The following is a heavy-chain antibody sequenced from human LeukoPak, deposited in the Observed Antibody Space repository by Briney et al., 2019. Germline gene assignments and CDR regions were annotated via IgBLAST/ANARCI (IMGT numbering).Heavy chain of an antibody. V-gene: IGHV3-23*01. CDR3: AKENHIAVAGSGVDY. CDR1: GFTFSSYA. D-gene: IGHD6-19*01. J-gene: IGHJ4*02. CDR2: ISGSGGST. Sequence: GGSLRLSCAASGFTFSSYAMSWVRQAPGKGLEWVSAISGSGGSTYYADSVQGRFTISRDNSKNTLYLQMNSLRAEDTAVYYCAKENHIAVAGSGVDYWGQGTLVTVSS.